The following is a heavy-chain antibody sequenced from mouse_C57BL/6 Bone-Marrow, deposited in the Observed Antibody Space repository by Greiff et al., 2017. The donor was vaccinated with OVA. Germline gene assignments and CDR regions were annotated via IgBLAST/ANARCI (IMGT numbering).Heavy chain of an antibody. J-gene: IGHJ1*03. Sequence: VQLQQPGAELVRPGTSVKLSCKASGYTFTSYWMHWVKPRPGQGLEWIGVIDPSDSYTNYNQKFKGKATLTVDTSSSTAYMQLSSLTSEDSAVYDCARDTTVVADWYFDVWGTGTTVTVSS. CDR1: GYTFTSYW. CDR3: ARDTTVVADWYFDV. D-gene: IGHD1-1*01. CDR2: IDPSDSYT. V-gene: IGHV1-59*01.